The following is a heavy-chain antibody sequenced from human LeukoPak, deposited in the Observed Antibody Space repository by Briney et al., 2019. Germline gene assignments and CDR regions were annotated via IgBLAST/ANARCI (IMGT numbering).Heavy chain of an antibody. Sequence: PSETLSLTCAVYGGSFSGYYWSWIRQPPGKGLEWIGEINHSGSTNYNPSLKSRVTISVDTSKNQFSLKLSSVTAADTAVYYCARDPTTGDAFDIWGQGTMVTVSS. V-gene: IGHV4-34*01. D-gene: IGHD4-11*01. J-gene: IGHJ3*02. CDR1: GGSFSGYY. CDR3: ARDPTTGDAFDI. CDR2: INHSGST.